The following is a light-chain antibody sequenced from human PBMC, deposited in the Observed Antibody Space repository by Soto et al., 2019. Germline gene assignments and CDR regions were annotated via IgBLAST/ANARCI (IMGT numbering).Light chain of an antibody. CDR3: GTWDSSLSADV. Sequence: QSALTQPPSMSAAPGQKVTISCSGSRYSIGDNYVSWYQHLPGTAPKLLIYETNKRPSGIPDRFSGSKSGTSATLGITGLQTGDEADYYCGTWDSSLSADVFGTGTKLTVL. J-gene: IGLJ1*01. CDR2: ETN. V-gene: IGLV1-51*02. CDR1: RYSIGDNY.